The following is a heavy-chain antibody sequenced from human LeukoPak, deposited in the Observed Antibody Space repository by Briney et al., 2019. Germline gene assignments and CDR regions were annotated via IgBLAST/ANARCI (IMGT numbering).Heavy chain of an antibody. J-gene: IGHJ6*03. D-gene: IGHD6-19*01. Sequence: ASVKVSCKASGYTFTSYDINWVRQATGQGLEWMGWMNPNSGNTGYAQKFQGRVTITRNTSISTAYMELSSLRSEDTAVYYCARAGHSSGWGSYYYYYMDVWGKGTTVTISS. CDR3: ARAGHSSGWGSYYYYYMDV. CDR1: GYTFTSYD. CDR2: MNPNSGNT. V-gene: IGHV1-8*03.